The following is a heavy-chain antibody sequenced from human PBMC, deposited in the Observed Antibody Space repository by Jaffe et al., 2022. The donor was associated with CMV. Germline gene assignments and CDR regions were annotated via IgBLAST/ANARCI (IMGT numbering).Heavy chain of an antibody. CDR1: GGSFSGYY. D-gene: IGHD6-13*01. CDR2: INHSGST. V-gene: IGHV4-34*01. CDR3: ARGRARWRGFDP. Sequence: QVQLQQWGAGLLKPSETLSLTCAVYGGSFSGYYWSWIRQPPGKGLEWIGEINHSGSTNYNPSLKSRVTISVDTSKNQFSLKLSSVTAADTAVYYCARGRARWRGFDPWGQGTLVTVSS. J-gene: IGHJ5*02.